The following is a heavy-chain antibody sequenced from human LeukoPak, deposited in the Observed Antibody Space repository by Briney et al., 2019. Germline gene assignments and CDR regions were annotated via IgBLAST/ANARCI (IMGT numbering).Heavy chain of an antibody. CDR2: INPSGGST. CDR3: ARAASMDFWSGYYIYYYYGMGV. CDR1: GYTFTIYY. D-gene: IGHD3-3*01. J-gene: IGHJ6*02. V-gene: IGHV1-46*01. Sequence: AASVTVSCTASGYTFTIYYMHWVRQAPGQGLEWMGIINPSGGSTSYAQKFQGRVTMTRDTSTSTVYMELSSLRSEDTAVYYCARAASMDFWSGYYIYYYYGMGVWGQGTTVTVSS.